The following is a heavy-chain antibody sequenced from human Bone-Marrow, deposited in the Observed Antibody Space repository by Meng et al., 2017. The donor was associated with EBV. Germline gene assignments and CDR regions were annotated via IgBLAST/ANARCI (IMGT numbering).Heavy chain of an antibody. Sequence: QVQPLQFGVELKKPGASVTVSGKASGYTFTYSTMNWVRQAPGQGLEWLGWINTNTGNPTYAQGFTGRFVFSLDTSVSTAYLQISSLKAEDTAVYYCARAHDSSGYYPLTWGQGTLVTVSS. CDR1: GYTFTYST. D-gene: IGHD3-22*01. CDR2: INTNTGNP. V-gene: IGHV7-4-1*02. J-gene: IGHJ5*02. CDR3: ARAHDSSGYYPLT.